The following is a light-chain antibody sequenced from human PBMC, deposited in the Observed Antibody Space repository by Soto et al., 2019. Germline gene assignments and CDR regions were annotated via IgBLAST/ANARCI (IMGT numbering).Light chain of an antibody. J-gene: IGKJ1*01. CDR1: QSIGIS. CDR3: QQYSLYPWT. CDR2: KAS. Sequence: DIQMTQSPSTLSASVGDRVTITCRARQSIGISLAWYQQKPGKAPNLLIYKASSLESGVPSRFSGSGSGAEFTLTISSLQPDDFATYYCQQYSLYPWTFGQGTKVE. V-gene: IGKV1-5*03.